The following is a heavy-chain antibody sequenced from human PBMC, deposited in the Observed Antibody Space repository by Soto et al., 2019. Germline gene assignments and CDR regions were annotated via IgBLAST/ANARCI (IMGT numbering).Heavy chain of an antibody. V-gene: IGHV3-33*01. D-gene: IGHD4-17*01. J-gene: IGHJ4*02. CDR1: GFTFSSYG. Sequence: QVPLVESGGGVVQPGRSLRLSCAASGFTFSSYGMHWVRQAPGKGLAWVAVIWYDGSNKYYADSVKGRFTISRDNAKNTLYLQMNSLRAEDTAVYYCAREAAVTTGFDYWGQGTLVTVSS. CDR2: IWYDGSNK. CDR3: AREAAVTTGFDY.